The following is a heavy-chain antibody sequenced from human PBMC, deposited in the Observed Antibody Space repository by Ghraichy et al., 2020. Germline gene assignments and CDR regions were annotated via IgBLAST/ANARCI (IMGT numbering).Heavy chain of an antibody. CDR1: GFTFSSYS. CDR2: ISSSSSYI. V-gene: IGHV3-21*06. J-gene: IGHJ6*02. CDR3: ARDMGGERFTYYYGMDV. D-gene: IGHD3-10*01. Sequence: GGSLRLSCAASGFTFSSYSMNWVRQAPGKGLEWVSSISSSSSYIYYADSVKGRFTISRDNAKNSLYLQMNSLRAEDTAVYYCARDMGGERFTYYYGMDVWGQGTTVTISS.